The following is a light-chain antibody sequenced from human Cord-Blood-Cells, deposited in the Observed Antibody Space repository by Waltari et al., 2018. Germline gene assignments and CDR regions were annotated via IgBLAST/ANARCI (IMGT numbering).Light chain of an antibody. Sequence: DIQMTQSPSSLSASVGYRVPITCQASQDISNYLNWYQQKPGKAPKLLIYDASNLETGVPSRFSGSGSGTDFTYTISSLQPEDIATYYCQQYDNLPSLTFGPGTKVDIK. CDR2: DAS. CDR3: QQYDNLPSLT. CDR1: QDISNY. V-gene: IGKV1-33*01. J-gene: IGKJ3*01.